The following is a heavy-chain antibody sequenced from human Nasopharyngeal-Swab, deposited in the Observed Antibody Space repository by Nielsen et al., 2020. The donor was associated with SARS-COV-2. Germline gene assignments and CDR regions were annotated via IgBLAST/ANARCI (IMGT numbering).Heavy chain of an antibody. J-gene: IGHJ4*02. CDR2: ISGSGGST. V-gene: IGHV3-23*01. CDR1: GFTFSSYA. CDR3: AKDPRNTAMVNYFDY. Sequence: SCAASGFTFSSYAMSWVRQAPGKGLEWVSAISGSGGSTHYADSVKGRFTISRDNSKNTLYLQMNSLRAEDTAVYYCAKDPRNTAMVNYFDYWGQGTLVTVSS. D-gene: IGHD5-18*01.